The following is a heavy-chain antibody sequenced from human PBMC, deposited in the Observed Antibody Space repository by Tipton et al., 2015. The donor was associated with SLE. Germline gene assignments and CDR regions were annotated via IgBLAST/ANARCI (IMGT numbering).Heavy chain of an antibody. CDR3: ARDHVTSQPSRFGCDS. J-gene: IGHJ4*02. Sequence: TLSLTCIVSGGSISSGYYWGWIRQPPGKGLEWIGSIYHSGSTYYNPSLKSRVAISLDTPKNQFSLRLTSVTAADTAVYYCARDHVTSQPSRFGCDSWGQGTLVTVSS. CDR1: GGSISSGYY. V-gene: IGHV4-38-2*02. CDR2: IYHSGST. D-gene: IGHD3-10*01.